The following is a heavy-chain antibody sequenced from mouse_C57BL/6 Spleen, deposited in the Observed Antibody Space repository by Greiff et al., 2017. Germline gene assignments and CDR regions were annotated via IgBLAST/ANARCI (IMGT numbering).Heavy chain of an antibody. CDR1: GYAFSSSW. J-gene: IGHJ3*01. CDR2: IYPGDGDT. V-gene: IGHV1-82*01. Sequence: QVQLQPSGPELVKPGASVKISCKASGYAFSSSWMNWVKQRPGKGLEWIGRIYPGDGDTNYNGKFKGKATLTADKSSSTAYMQLSSLTSEDSAVYFCARYDYGAYWGQGTLVTVSA. D-gene: IGHD2-4*01. CDR3: ARYDYGAY.